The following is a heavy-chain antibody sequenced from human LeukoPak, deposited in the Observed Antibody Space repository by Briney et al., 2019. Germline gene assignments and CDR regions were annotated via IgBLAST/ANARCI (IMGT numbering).Heavy chain of an antibody. J-gene: IGHJ4*02. CDR2: ISAYNGNT. D-gene: IGHD5-12*01. Sequence: GASVKVSCKVSGYTLTELSMHWVRQAPGQGLEWMGWISAYNGNTNYAQKLQGRVTMTTDTSTSTAYMELRSLRSDDTAVYYCARDLNGGYHYWGQGTLVTVSS. CDR3: ARDLNGGYHY. CDR1: GYTLTELS. V-gene: IGHV1-18*01.